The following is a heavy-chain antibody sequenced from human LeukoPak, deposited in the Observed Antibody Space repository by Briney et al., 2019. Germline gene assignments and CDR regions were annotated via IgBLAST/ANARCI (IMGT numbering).Heavy chain of an antibody. J-gene: IGHJ4*02. Sequence: NPSETLSPTCTVSGGSISSYYWSWIRQPPGKGLEWIGYIYYSGSTNYNPSLKSRVTISVDTSKNQFSLKLSSVTAAHTAVYYCAGIPSNYGDTSYYFDYWGQGTLVTVSS. CDR2: IYYSGST. CDR3: AGIPSNYGDTSYYFDY. CDR1: GGSISSYY. D-gene: IGHD4-17*01. V-gene: IGHV4-59*01.